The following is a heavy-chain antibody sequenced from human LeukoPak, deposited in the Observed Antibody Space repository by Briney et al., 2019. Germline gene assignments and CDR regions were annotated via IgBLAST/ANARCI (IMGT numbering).Heavy chain of an antibody. J-gene: IGHJ6*03. CDR2: ISAYNGNT. Sequence: ASVKVSCKASGYTFTSYGISWVRQAPGQGLEWMGWISAYNGNTNYAQKLQGRVTMTTDTSTSTAYMELRSLRSDDTAVYYCAREYYDYVWGSYRPYYYYYMDVWGKGTTVTISS. CDR3: AREYYDYVWGSYRPYYYYYMDV. D-gene: IGHD3-16*02. V-gene: IGHV1-18*01. CDR1: GYTFTSYG.